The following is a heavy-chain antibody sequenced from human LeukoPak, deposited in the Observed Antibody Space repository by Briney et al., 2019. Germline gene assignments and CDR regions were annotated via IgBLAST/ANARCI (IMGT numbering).Heavy chain of an antibody. CDR1: GFTVSSNY. Sequence: GGSLRLSCAAPGFTVSSNYMSWVRQAPGKGLEWVSVIYSGGSTYYADSVKGRFTISRDNSKNTLNLQMNSLRAEDTAVYYCARGGFGVLKTNNWFDPWGQGTLVTVSS. CDR2: IYSGGST. V-gene: IGHV3-53*01. CDR3: ARGGFGVLKTNNWFDP. J-gene: IGHJ5*02. D-gene: IGHD3-10*01.